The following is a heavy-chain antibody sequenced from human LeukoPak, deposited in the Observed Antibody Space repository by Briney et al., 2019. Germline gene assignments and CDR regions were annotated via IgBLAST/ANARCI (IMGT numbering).Heavy chain of an antibody. Sequence: GSLRLSCAASGFTVSSNYMSWVRQAPGKGLEWVSVIYSGGSTYYADSVKGRFTISRDNSKNTLYLQMNSLRAEDTAVYYCARGHNFGRLHPFDHWGQGTLVTVSS. CDR3: ARGHNFGRLHPFDH. CDR2: IYSGGST. V-gene: IGHV3-66*01. J-gene: IGHJ4*02. D-gene: IGHD3-9*01. CDR1: GFTVSSNY.